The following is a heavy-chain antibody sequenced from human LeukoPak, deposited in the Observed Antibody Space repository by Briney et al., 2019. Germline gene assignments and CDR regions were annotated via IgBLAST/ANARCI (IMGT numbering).Heavy chain of an antibody. D-gene: IGHD2-15*01. J-gene: IGHJ5*02. CDR3: ARKETYCSGGSCYSPWFDP. CDR1: GGSISSYY. Sequence: SETLSLTCTVSGGSISSYYWSWIRQPPGKGLEWIGYIYYSGSTNYNPSLKSRVTISVDTSKNQFSLKLSSVTAADTAVYYCARKETYCSGGSCYSPWFDPWGQGTLVTVSS. V-gene: IGHV4-59*01. CDR2: IYYSGST.